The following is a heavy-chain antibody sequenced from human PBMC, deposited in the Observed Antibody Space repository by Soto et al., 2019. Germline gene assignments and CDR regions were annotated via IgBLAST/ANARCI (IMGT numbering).Heavy chain of an antibody. J-gene: IGHJ6*02. Sequence: KPSETLSLTCSVSGGSVRSGSYNWSWVRRPPGKGLEWIGHIFFTGSSNYNPSLKSQVTMSVDVSKNQFSLKLTSVTAADTAVYYCARDGHGMDVWGQGTTVTVSS. CDR3: ARDGHGMDV. CDR2: IFFTGSS. V-gene: IGHV4-61*01. CDR1: GGSVRSGSYN.